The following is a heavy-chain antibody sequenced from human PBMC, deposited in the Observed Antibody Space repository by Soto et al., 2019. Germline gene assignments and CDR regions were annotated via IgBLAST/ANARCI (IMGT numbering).Heavy chain of an antibody. Sequence: GGSLRLSCAASGFTFSSYAMSWVRQAPGKGLEWVSSISSSGTGTYYADSVKGRFTISRDNSKNTLYLQMNSLRIDDTAVYYCAKLLDNSGSSHWGQGTLVTVSS. V-gene: IGHV3-23*01. J-gene: IGHJ4*02. D-gene: IGHD3-10*01. CDR2: ISSSGTGT. CDR3: AKLLDNSGSSH. CDR1: GFTFSSYA.